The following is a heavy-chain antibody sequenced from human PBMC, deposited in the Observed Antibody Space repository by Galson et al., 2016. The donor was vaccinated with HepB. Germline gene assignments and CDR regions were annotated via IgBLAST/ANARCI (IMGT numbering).Heavy chain of an antibody. Sequence: SLRLSCAASGFTFSSYAMYWVRQAPGKGLEWVAVISYAGSNKYYADSVKGRFTISRDNSKNTLFLQMNSLRAEDTAVYYCAKEPAPVGSYGVYYYYGVDVWGQGTTVTVAS. CDR2: ISYAGSNK. CDR3: AKEPAPVGSYGVYYYYGVDV. J-gene: IGHJ6*02. CDR1: GFTFSSYA. V-gene: IGHV3-30*18. D-gene: IGHD1-26*01.